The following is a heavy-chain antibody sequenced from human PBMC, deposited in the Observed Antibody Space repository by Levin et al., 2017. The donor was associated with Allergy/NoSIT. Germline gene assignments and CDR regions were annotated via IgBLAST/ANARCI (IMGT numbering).Heavy chain of an antibody. CDR1: GFTFSSYA. CDR3: ARGLIDWFNVGGY. J-gene: IGHJ4*02. V-gene: IGHV3-33*01. CDR2: IWFDGNK. D-gene: IGHD3-9*01. Sequence: GESLKISCAASGFTFSSYAMHWVRQAPGKGLEWVAAIWFDGNKYYADSVKDRFTISRDNPKNTLYLQMNSLRAEDTALYYCARGLIDWFNVGGYWGQGTLVTVSS.